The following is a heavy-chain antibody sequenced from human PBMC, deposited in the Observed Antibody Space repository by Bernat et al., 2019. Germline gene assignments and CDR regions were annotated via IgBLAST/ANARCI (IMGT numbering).Heavy chain of an antibody. V-gene: IGHV3-30*01. D-gene: IGHD6-19*01. CDR1: GFTFGSHP. CDR3: AREGLSSGWDDACDI. J-gene: IGHJ3*02. CDR2: ISSDGGSK. Sequence: QMQLVESGGGVVQPGRSLRLSCAASGFTFGSHPMHWVRQAPGKGLEWVAVISSDGGSKFYADSVRGRFTISRDNSKNTLSLQMNSLKGEDTAVYYCAREGLSSGWDDACDIWGQGTRLTVSS.